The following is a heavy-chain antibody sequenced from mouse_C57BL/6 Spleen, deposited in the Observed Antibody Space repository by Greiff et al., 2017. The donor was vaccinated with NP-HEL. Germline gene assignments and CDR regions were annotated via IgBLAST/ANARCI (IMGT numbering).Heavy chain of an antibody. Sequence: QVQLKQPGAELVKPGASVKLSCKASGYTFTSYWMHWVKQRPGRGLEWIGRIDPNSGGTKYNEKFKSKATLTVDKPSSTAYMQLSSLTSEDSAVYYCARTATGDAMDYWGQGTSVTVSS. D-gene: IGHD1-2*01. CDR3: ARTATGDAMDY. CDR2: IDPNSGGT. J-gene: IGHJ4*01. V-gene: IGHV1-72*01. CDR1: GYTFTSYW.